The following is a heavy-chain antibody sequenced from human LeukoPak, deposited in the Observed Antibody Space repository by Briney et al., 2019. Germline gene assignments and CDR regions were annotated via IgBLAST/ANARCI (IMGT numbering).Heavy chain of an antibody. CDR2: IIPIFGTA. D-gene: IGHD2-2*01. CDR1: GGTFSSYA. J-gene: IGHJ5*02. V-gene: IGHV1-69*13. Sequence: ASVKVSCKASGGTFSSYAISWVRQAPGQGLEWMGGIIPIFGTAYYAQKFQGRITITADESTSTAYMELRSLRSEDTAVYYCARDARHRYCSSTTCYRGWLDPWGQGTLVTVSS. CDR3: ARDARHRYCSSTTCYRGWLDP.